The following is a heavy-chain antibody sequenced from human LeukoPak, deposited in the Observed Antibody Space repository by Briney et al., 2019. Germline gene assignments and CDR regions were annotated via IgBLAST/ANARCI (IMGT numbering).Heavy chain of an antibody. CDR3: ARDRGVAPTNKGGAWFDP. V-gene: IGHV3-7*01. CDR1: GFTFSSYW. Sequence: SGGSLRLSCAASGFTFSSYWMSWARQAPGKGLEWVANIKQDGSEKYYVDSVEGRFTISRDNAKNSLFLQMNSLRAEGTAMYYCARDRGVAPTNKGGAWFDPWGQGTLVTVSS. D-gene: IGHD3-10*01. J-gene: IGHJ5*02. CDR2: IKQDGSEK.